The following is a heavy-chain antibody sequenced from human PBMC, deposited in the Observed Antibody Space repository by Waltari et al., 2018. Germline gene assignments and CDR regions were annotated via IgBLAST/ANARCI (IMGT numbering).Heavy chain of an antibody. D-gene: IGHD3-22*01. CDR2: IHTNTGKP. J-gene: IGHJ4*02. CDR1: GYTFVTYA. CDR3: ARSHYYDTLGYYDY. Sequence: QVQLVQSGSELKRPGASVKVSCNASGYTFVTYALHWVRQAPGQGLEWMGWIHTNTGKPTDAQGFTGRFVFSMDTSVSTAYLQINSLDAEDTAVYYCARSHYYDTLGYYDYWGQGTLVTVSS. V-gene: IGHV7-4-1*02.